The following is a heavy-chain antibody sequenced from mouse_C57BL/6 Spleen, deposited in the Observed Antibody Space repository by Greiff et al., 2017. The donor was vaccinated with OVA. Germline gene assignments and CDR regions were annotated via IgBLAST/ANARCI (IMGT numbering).Heavy chain of an antibody. Sequence: VQLQQSGPELVKPGASVKISCKASGYTFTDYYMNWVKQSHGKSLEWIGDINPNNGGTSYNQKFKGKATLTVDKSSSTAYMELRSLTSEDSAVYYCASERGYCYGSSPAWFAYWGQGTLVTVSA. J-gene: IGHJ3*01. CDR2: INPNNGGT. CDR1: GYTFTDYY. V-gene: IGHV1-26*01. D-gene: IGHD1-1*01. CDR3: ASERGYCYGSSPAWFAY.